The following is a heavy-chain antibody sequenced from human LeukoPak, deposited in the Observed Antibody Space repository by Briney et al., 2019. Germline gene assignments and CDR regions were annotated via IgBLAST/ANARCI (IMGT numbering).Heavy chain of an antibody. CDR2: ISAYNGNT. D-gene: IGHD1-26*01. CDR3: ARDLGRSGSYENFDY. J-gene: IGHJ4*02. CDR1: GYTFTSYG. V-gene: IGHV1-18*01. Sequence: ASVKVSRKASGYTFTSYGISWVRQAPGQGLEWMGWISAYNGNTNYAQKLQGRVTMTTDTSTSTAYMELRSLRSDDTAVYYCARDLGRSGSYENFDYWGQGTLVTVSS.